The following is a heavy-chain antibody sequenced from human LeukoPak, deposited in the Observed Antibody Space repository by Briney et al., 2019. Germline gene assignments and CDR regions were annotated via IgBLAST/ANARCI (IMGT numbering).Heavy chain of an antibody. Sequence: TGGSLRLSCAASGFTFSSYTMNWLRQAPEKGLEWVSSISGSSNYRYYADSVKGRFTISRDNAKNSLYLQMNSLRAEDTAVYYCARGDLAYCSGGSCQTTTFDYWGQGTLVTVSS. D-gene: IGHD2-15*01. CDR1: GFTFSSYT. CDR2: ISGSSNYR. J-gene: IGHJ4*02. V-gene: IGHV3-21*01. CDR3: ARGDLAYCSGGSCQTTTFDY.